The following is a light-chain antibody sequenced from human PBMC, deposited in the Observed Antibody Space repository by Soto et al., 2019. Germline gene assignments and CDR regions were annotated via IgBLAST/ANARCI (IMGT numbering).Light chain of an antibody. CDR1: QSVDSTF. J-gene: IGKJ1*01. Sequence: EIVLTQSPGSLSLSPGERATLSCRASQSVDSTFFASYQKKPGQAPRLLIYGASKRATGVPDRFSGSGSGTDFTLTISRLEPEDFAVYYCQQYMSSVTFGQGTKVEI. CDR3: QQYMSSVT. V-gene: IGKV3-20*01. CDR2: GAS.